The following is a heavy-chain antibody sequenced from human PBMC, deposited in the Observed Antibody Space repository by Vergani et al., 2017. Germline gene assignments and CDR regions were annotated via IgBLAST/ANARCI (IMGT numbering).Heavy chain of an antibody. J-gene: IGHJ6*03. CDR1: GFTFSSYG. Sequence: QVQLVETGGGVVQPGRSLRLSCAASGFTFSSYGMHWVRQAPGKGVGWVAVISYDVSNKYYADSVKGRFTISRDNSKNTLYLPMNSLRADYTTVYYCAKDLCTSCYDYYYYMDVWGKGTTVTVSS. CDR3: AKDLCTSCYDYYYYMDV. V-gene: IGHV3-30*18. CDR2: ISYDVSNK. D-gene: IGHD2-2*01.